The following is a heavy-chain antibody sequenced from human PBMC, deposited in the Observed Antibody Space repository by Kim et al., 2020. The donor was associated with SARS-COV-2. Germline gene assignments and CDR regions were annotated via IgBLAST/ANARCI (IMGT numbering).Heavy chain of an antibody. J-gene: IGHJ4*02. CDR1: GYTFTSYA. CDR3: ARGLGDVWGSWGY. Sequence: ASVKVSCKASGYTFTSYAMHWVRQAPGQRLEWMGWINAGNGNTKYSQKFQGRVTITRDTSASTAYMELSSLRSEDTAVYYCARGLGDVWGSWGYWGQGTLVTVSS. V-gene: IGHV1-3*01. CDR2: INAGNGNT. D-gene: IGHD3-16*01.